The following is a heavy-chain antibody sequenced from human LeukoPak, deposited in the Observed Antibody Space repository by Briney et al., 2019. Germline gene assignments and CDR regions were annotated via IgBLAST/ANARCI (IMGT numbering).Heavy chain of an antibody. CDR1: GFDLSRNG. Sequence: GGSLRLSCAASGFDLSRNGMHWVRQAPGKGLEWVSFIRYDGSKTFYGDSVTGRFTISRDNSKNTLYLQMNSLRPEDTAVYYCARDFGDVNSNYYYIPEYWGQGVLVTVSS. CDR2: IRYDGSKT. D-gene: IGHD3-22*01. CDR3: ARDFGDVNSNYYYIPEY. V-gene: IGHV3-30*02. J-gene: IGHJ4*02.